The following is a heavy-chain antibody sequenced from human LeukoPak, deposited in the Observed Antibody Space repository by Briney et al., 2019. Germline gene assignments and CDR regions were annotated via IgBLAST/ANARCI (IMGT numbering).Heavy chain of an antibody. J-gene: IGHJ4*01. CDR3: VRDFRTQLDGYSPPYHFDY. V-gene: IGHV3-21*01. D-gene: IGHD5-24*01. CDR1: GFTFSTHS. Sequence: GGSLRLSCAASGFTFSTHSMSWVRQSPGKGLEWVSSISSGSSHIYYADSMKGRFTISRDNAKNSLFLQMNSLRAEDTAVYYCVRDFRTQLDGYSPPYHFDYWGQEPWSPSPQ. CDR2: ISSGSSHI.